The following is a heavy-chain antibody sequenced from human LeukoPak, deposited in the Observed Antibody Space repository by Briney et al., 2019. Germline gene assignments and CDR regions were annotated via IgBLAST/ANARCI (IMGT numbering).Heavy chain of an antibody. Sequence: GGSLRLSCAASGFTFSTYWMTWIRQAPGKGLEWVANIKHDGSEKYYVASVKGRFTISRDNAKNSLCLQMNSLRAEDTAVYYCGRGGALAERWKYWGKGPLATVSS. D-gene: IGHD6-19*01. CDR2: IKHDGSEK. CDR1: GFTFSTYW. V-gene: IGHV3-7*01. J-gene: IGHJ4*02. CDR3: GRGGALAERWKY.